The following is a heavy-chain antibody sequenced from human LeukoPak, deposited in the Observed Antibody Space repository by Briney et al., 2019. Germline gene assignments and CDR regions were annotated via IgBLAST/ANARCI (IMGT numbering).Heavy chain of an antibody. CDR2: IYYSGST. J-gene: IGHJ6*03. CDR1: GGSISSGGYY. Sequence: PSETLSLTCTVSGGSISSGGYYWSWIRQHPGKGLEWIGYIYYSGSTYYNPSLKSRVTISVDTSKNQFSLKLSSVTAADTAVYYCARVRPYYYYMDVWGKGTTVTVSS. D-gene: IGHD3-10*01. CDR3: ARVRPYYYYMDV. V-gene: IGHV4-31*03.